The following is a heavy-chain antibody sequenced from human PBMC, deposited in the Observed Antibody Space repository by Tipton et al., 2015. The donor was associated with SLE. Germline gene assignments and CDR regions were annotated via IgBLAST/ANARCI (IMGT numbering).Heavy chain of an antibody. CDR1: GGSISSHY. CDR3: ARSDGGH. V-gene: IGHV4-59*11. CDR2: SYYTGST. D-gene: IGHD3-16*01. Sequence: GLVKPSETLSLTCTVSGGSISSHYWCWIRQSPGKGLEWIGYSYYTGSTYYNPSLKSRVTISIDTSKNQFSLSLSSVTAADTAVYYCARSDGGHWGQGTLVTVSS. J-gene: IGHJ4*02.